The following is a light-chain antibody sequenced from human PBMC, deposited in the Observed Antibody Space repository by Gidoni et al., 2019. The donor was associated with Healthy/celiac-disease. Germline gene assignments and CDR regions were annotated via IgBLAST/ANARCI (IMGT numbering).Light chain of an antibody. Sequence: QSALTQPASVSGSPGQSITISCTGTSSDVGGYNYVSWYQQHPGKAPTLMIYDVSNRPSGFSTRFSGSKSGNTASLTISGLQAEDEADYYCSSYTSSITVVFGGGTKLTVL. V-gene: IGLV2-14*01. CDR2: DVS. CDR3: SSYTSSITVV. CDR1: SSDVGGYNY. J-gene: IGLJ2*01.